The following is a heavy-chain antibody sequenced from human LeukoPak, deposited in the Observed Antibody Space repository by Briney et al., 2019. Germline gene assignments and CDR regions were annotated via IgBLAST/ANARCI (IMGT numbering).Heavy chain of an antibody. Sequence: ASVTVSCKASGYTFTGYYIHWVRQAPGQGLEWMGWINPNSGGTSYTQKFQGRVTMTRDTSISTAYMELSRLRLDDTAVYYCATGSYLYDAFDIWGQGTMVTVSS. D-gene: IGHD1-26*01. V-gene: IGHV1-2*02. CDR1: GYTFTGYY. CDR3: ATGSYLYDAFDI. J-gene: IGHJ3*02. CDR2: INPNSGGT.